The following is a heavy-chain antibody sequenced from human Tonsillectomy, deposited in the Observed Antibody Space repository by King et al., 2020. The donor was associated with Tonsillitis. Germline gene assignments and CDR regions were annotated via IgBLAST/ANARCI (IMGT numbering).Heavy chain of an antibody. D-gene: IGHD3-16*01. CDR3: AGALGAGFWFDP. CDR1: GGSISSTNYC. J-gene: IGHJ5*02. V-gene: IGHV4-39*07. CDR2: ICYSGST. Sequence: QLQESGPRLVKPSETLSLTCTVSGGSISSTNYCWGWIRQPPGKGLEWTGRICYSGSTYYNPSLKSRVSISEDTSKNQFYLKLSSVTAADTAVYYCAGALGAGFWFDPWGQGTLVTVSS.